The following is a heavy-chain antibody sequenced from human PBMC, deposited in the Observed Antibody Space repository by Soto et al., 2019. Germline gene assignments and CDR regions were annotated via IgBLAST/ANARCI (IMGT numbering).Heavy chain of an antibody. D-gene: IGHD6-13*01. Sequence: SVKVSCKASGGTFSSYAISWVRQAPGQGLEWMGGIIPIFGTANYAQKFQGRVTITADESTSTAYMELSSLRSEDTAVYYCARLPRKAADTFDYWGQGTLVTVPS. J-gene: IGHJ4*02. CDR1: GGTFSSYA. CDR3: ARLPRKAADTFDY. V-gene: IGHV1-69*13. CDR2: IIPIFGTA.